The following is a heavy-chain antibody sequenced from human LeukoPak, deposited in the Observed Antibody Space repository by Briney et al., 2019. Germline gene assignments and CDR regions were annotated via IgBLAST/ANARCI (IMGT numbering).Heavy chain of an antibody. J-gene: IGHJ4*02. D-gene: IGHD3-10*01. CDR3: ARHFEGSGVTIDY. Sequence: SETLSLTCTVSGGSISSYYWSWIRQPPGKGLEWIGYIYYSGSTNYNPSLKGRVTISVDTSKNQFSLKLSSVTAADTAVYYCARHFEGSGVTIDYWGQGTLVTVSS. V-gene: IGHV4-59*08. CDR1: GGSISSYY. CDR2: IYYSGST.